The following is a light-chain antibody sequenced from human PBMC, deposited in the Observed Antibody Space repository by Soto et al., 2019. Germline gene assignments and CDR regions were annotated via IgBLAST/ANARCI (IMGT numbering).Light chain of an antibody. CDR3: HQYDSWT. Sequence: EIVLTQSPGTLSLYPGERATLSCRASQSVSNNYLAWYQQKPGQAPRLLIYGASSRATGIPDRFSGSGSGTDFTLTISRLEPEDFAVYYCHQYDSWTFGQGTKVDIK. CDR1: QSVSNNY. CDR2: GAS. V-gene: IGKV3-20*01. J-gene: IGKJ1*01.